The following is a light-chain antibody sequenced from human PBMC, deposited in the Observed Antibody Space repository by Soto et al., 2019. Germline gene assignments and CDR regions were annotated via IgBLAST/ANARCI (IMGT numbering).Light chain of an antibody. J-gene: IGKJ3*01. Sequence: EIVLTQSPGTLSLSPGERATLSCRASQSVSSSYLAWYQQKPGQAPRLLIYGASSRATGLPDRFSGSGSGTDFTLTISRLEPEAFAVYYCQQYGSSTAFGPGTTVDIK. V-gene: IGKV3-20*01. CDR2: GAS. CDR1: QSVSSSY. CDR3: QQYGSSTA.